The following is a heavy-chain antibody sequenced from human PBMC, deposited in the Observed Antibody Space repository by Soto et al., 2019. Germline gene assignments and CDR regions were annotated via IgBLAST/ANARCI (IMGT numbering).Heavy chain of an antibody. CDR3: ARVIRGFGEPRYYYYYYMDV. D-gene: IGHD3-10*01. CDR2: INHSGST. V-gene: IGHV4-34*01. J-gene: IGHJ6*03. Sequence: SETLSLTCAVYGGSFSGYYWSWIRQPPGKGLEWIGEINHSGSTNYNPSLKSRVTISVDTSKNQFSLKLSSVTAADTAVYYCARVIRGFGEPRYYYYYYMDVWGKGTTVTVSS. CDR1: GGSFSGYY.